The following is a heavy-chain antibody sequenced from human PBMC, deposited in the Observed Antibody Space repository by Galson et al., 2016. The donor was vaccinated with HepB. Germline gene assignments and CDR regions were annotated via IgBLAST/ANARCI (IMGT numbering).Heavy chain of an antibody. CDR3: ARHPRSIIAVAGAVYFDP. CDR1: GGSISSSTYN. D-gene: IGHD6-19*01. V-gene: IGHV4-39*01. J-gene: IGHJ5*02. CDR2: IDYSGST. Sequence: SETLSLTCTVSGGSISSSTYNWGWIRQPPGKGLEWIGSIDYSGSTYYNPSLRSRVTISVDTSKNQCSLNLSSVTATDTAVYYCARHPRSIIAVAGAVYFDPWGLGTLVTVSS.